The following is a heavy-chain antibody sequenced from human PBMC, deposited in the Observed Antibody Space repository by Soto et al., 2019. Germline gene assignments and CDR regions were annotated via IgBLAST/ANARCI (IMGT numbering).Heavy chain of an antibody. CDR3: AKDGRVKRFLEWLLYLDS. J-gene: IGHJ4*02. Sequence: LRLSCAASGFTFSNSGMHWVRQAPGKGLEWVAVISSDESNKYYADSVKGRFTISRDNSENTLYLQMSSLRPEDTAVYYCAKDGRVKRFLEWLLYLDSWGQGSLVTVSS. D-gene: IGHD3-3*01. CDR1: GFTFSNSG. CDR2: ISSDESNK. V-gene: IGHV3-30*18.